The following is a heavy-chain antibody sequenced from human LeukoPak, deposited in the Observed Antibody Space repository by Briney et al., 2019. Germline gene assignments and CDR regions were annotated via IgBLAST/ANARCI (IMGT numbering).Heavy chain of an antibody. D-gene: IGHD2-21*01. CDR1: GYTFTSYY. CDR2: ISAYNGST. V-gene: IGHV1-2*02. J-gene: IGHJ1*01. CDR3: ARTAYCGGDWYSNFQH. Sequence: ASVKVSCKASGYTFTSYYMHWVRQASGQGLEWMGWISAYNGSTNYAQKFQGRVTMTRDTSISTAYMELSRLRSDDTAVYYCARTAYCGGDWYSNFQHWGQGTLGTVSS.